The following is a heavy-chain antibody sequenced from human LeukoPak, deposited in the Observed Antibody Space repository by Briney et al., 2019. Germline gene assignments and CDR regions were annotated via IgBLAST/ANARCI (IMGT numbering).Heavy chain of an antibody. V-gene: IGHV1-24*01. CDR1: GYTLTELF. CDR2: FDPEDGET. Sequence: GASVKVSCKVSGYTLTELFMHWVRQAPGKGLEWMGGFDPEDGETIYAQKFQGRVTMTEDTSTDTAYMELSSLRSEDTAVYYYATSMVRGVIDAFDIWGQGTMVTVSS. D-gene: IGHD3-10*01. J-gene: IGHJ3*02. CDR3: ATSMVRGVIDAFDI.